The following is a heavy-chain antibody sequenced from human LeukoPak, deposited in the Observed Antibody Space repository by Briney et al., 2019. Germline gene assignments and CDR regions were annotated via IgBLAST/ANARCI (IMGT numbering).Heavy chain of an antibody. J-gene: IGHJ3*02. CDR1: GGTFSSYA. CDR3: ARVNPYGHSAFDI. V-gene: IGHV1-69*04. D-gene: IGHD4-17*01. CDR2: IIPILGIA. Sequence: GASVKVSCKASGGTFSSYAISWVRQAPGQGLEWMGRIIPILGIANHAQKFQGRVTITADKSTSTAYMELSSLRSEDTAVYYCARVNPYGHSAFDIWGQGTMVTVSS.